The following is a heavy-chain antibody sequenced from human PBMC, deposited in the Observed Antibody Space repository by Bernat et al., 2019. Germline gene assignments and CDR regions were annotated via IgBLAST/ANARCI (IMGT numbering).Heavy chain of an antibody. CDR3: RRGSRGGGGGFDY. J-gene: IGHJ4*02. CDR1: GDTVSSNSAA. Sequence: QVQLQQSGPGLVKPSQTLSLTCAISGDTVSSNSAAWNWIRQSPSRGLEWLGRTYYRSKWYYDYAVSGKRRIPLHPDTPKGQFSLRLSSGTPEATAFYYGRRGSRGGGGGFDYWGQGTLVTVSS. V-gene: IGHV6-1*01. D-gene: IGHD3-16*01. CDR2: TYYRSKWYY.